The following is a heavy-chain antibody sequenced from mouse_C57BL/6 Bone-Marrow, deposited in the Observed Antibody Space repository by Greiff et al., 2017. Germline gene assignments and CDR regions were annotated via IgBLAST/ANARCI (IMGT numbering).Heavy chain of an antibody. CDR3: ARRGGDRFAY. CDR2: ISSGGSYT. Sequence: VQLKESGGDLVKPGGSLKLSCAASGFTFSSYGMSWVRQTPDKRLEWVATISSGGSYTYYPDSVKGRFTISRDNAKNTLYLQMSSLKSEDTAMYFCARRGGDRFAYWGQGALVTVSA. V-gene: IGHV5-6*01. CDR1: GFTFSSYG. D-gene: IGHD3-3*01. J-gene: IGHJ3*01.